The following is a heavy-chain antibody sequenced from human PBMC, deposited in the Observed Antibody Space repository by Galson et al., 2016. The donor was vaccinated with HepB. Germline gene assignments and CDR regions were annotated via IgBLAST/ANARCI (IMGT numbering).Heavy chain of an antibody. CDR3: VKETTQYISGWGFDY. CDR2: IAYDGRAN. J-gene: IGHJ4*02. Sequence: SLRLSCAASGFSFSNFGMHWVRQAPGKGLQWVAVIAYDGRANYYADSVKGRFTISRDNSKNMMYLQMDSLRTGDTAVYYCVKETTQYISGWGFDYWGQGTLVTVSS. V-gene: IGHV3-30*18. CDR1: GFSFSNFG. D-gene: IGHD6-19*01.